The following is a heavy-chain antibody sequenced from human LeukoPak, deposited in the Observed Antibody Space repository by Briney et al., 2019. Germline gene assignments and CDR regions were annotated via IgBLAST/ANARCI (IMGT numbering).Heavy chain of an antibody. J-gene: IGHJ4*02. D-gene: IGHD6-6*01. CDR1: GFTFSSYS. V-gene: IGHV3-48*04. CDR3: ANWGYSSSVYYFDY. CDR2: ISSGSTTI. Sequence: GGSLRLSCTASGFTFSSYSMNWVRQAPGKGLEWVSYISSGSTTIYYADSVKGRFTISRDNAKNSLYLQMNSLRAEDTAVYYCANWGYSSSVYYFDYWGQGTLVTVSS.